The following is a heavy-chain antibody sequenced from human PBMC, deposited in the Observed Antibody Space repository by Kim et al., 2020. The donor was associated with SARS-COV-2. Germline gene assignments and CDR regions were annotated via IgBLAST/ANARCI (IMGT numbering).Heavy chain of an antibody. V-gene: IGHV3-23*01. D-gene: IGHD2-8*02. Sequence: GGSLRLSCAASGFTFTSHAMSWVRQAPGKGLEWVSTIAVLGDSTYNEDSVKGRFTISRDNSKNALYLQMNGLRAEDTAVYYCAKVFWDTRGPVDPFDSWG. J-gene: IGHJ5*01. CDR2: IAVLGDST. CDR1: GFTFTSHA. CDR3: AKVFWDTRGPVDPFDS.